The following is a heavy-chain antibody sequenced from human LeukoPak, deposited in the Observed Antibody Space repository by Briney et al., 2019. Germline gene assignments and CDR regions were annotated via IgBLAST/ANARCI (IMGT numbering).Heavy chain of an antibody. Sequence: ASVKFSCKASGYTFTGYYMHWVRQAPGQGLEWIGWINPNSGGTNYAQKFQGRVTMTRDTSISTAYMELSRLRSDDTAVYYCARGYDFWSGYSILDYWGQGTLVTVSS. D-gene: IGHD3-3*01. J-gene: IGHJ4*02. CDR2: INPNSGGT. CDR1: GYTFTGYY. CDR3: ARGYDFWSGYSILDY. V-gene: IGHV1-2*02.